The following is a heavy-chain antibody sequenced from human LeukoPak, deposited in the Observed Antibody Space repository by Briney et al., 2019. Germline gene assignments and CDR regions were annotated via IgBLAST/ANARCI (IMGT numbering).Heavy chain of an antibody. V-gene: IGHV3-30*14. D-gene: IGHD6-13*01. CDR1: GFTFSSYA. J-gene: IGHJ4*02. CDR3: ARGSSWYGIDY. CDR2: ISYDGSNK. Sequence: PGRSLRLSCAASGFTFSSYAMHWVRQAPGKGLEWVAVISYDGSNKYYADSVKGRFTISRENAKNSLYLQMNSLRAGDTAVYYCARGSSWYGIDYWGQGTLVTVSS.